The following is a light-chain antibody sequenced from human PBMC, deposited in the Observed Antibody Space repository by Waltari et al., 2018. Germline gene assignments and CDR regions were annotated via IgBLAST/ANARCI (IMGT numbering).Light chain of an antibody. V-gene: IGLV4-69*01. CDR2: VNSDGSH. CDR1: RGHTSHI. J-gene: IGLJ3*02. CDR3: QTGGHGTWV. Sequence: QLLLTQSPSASASLGASAKLTCPLSRGHTSHIIAWPPPQPEKGPRYLMKVNSDGSHSKGDAIPDRFSGSSSGAERYLTVSSVQSEDEADYYCQTGGHGTWVFGGGTKLTVL.